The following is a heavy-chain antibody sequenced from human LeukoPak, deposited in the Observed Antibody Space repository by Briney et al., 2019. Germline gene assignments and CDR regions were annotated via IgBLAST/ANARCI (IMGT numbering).Heavy chain of an antibody. J-gene: IGHJ6*02. D-gene: IGHD2-2*01. CDR1: GGSISSYY. CDR3: ARGTYCSSTSCPDYYYYGMDV. Sequence: SETLSLTCTVSGGSISSYYWSWIRQPAGKGLERIGRIYTSGSTNYNPSLKSRVTMSVDTSKNQFSLKLSSVTAADTAVYYCARGTYCSSTSCPDYYYYGMDVWGQGTTVTVSS. CDR2: IYTSGST. V-gene: IGHV4-4*07.